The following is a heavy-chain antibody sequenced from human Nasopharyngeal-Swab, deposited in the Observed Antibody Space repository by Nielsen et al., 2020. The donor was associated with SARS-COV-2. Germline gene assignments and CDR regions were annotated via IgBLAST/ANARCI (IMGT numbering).Heavy chain of an antibody. Sequence: GGSLRLSCAASGFTFSDYYMSWIRQAPGKGLEWVSYISSSGSTIYYADSVKGRFTISRDNAKNSLYLQMNSLRSEDTAVYYCARDARHIVVVTYYGMDVWGQGTTVTVSS. J-gene: IGHJ6*02. D-gene: IGHD2-21*02. CDR2: ISSSGSTI. CDR3: ARDARHIVVVTYYGMDV. V-gene: IGHV3-11*01. CDR1: GFTFSDYY.